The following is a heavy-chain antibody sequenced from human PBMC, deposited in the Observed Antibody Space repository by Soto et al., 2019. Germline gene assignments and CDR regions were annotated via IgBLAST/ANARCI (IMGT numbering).Heavy chain of an antibody. CDR1: GGSFSSYY. V-gene: IGHV4-34*01. D-gene: IGHD3-10*01. J-gene: IGHJ5*02. CDR3: ARGGVDMIRGITGKRTWLDP. CDR2: INRIGSA. Sequence: QVQLQQWGDGLLKPSETLSLTCAVYGGSFSSYYWNWIRQSPGKGLEWIGDINRIGSANYNPSLTGRVTMSVDSSKNQFHLRLTSVTAADTAMYYCARGGVDMIRGITGKRTWLDPWGQGTLVIVS.